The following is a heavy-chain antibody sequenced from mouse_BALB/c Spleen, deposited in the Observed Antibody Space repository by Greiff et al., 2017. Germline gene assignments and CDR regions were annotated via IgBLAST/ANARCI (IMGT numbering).Heavy chain of an antibody. J-gene: IGHJ2*01. Sequence: EVQLVESGGGLVQPGGSRKLSCAASGFTFSYYGMALVRQAPGKGPEWVAFISNLAYSIYYADTVTGRFTISRENAKNTLYLEMSSLRSEDTAMYDCAREDYFDYWGQGTTLTVSS. CDR2: ISNLAYSI. CDR3: AREDYFDY. CDR1: GFTFSYYG. V-gene: IGHV5-15*02.